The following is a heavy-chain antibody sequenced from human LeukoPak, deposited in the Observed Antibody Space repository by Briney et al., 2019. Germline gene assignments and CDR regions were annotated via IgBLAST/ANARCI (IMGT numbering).Heavy chain of an antibody. Sequence: ASVKVSFKASGYTFTGYYMHWVRQAPGQGLEWMGWINPNSGGTNYAQKFQGRVTMARDTSISTAYMELSRLRSDDTAVYYCARDKYYYDSSGYKVNWFDPWGQGTLVTVSS. CDR3: ARDKYYYDSSGYKVNWFDP. D-gene: IGHD3-22*01. CDR1: GYTFTGYY. V-gene: IGHV1-2*02. CDR2: INPNSGGT. J-gene: IGHJ5*02.